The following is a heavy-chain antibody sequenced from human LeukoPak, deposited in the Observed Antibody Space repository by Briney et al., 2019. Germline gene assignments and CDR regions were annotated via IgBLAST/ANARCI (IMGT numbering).Heavy chain of an antibody. D-gene: IGHD5-18*01. Sequence: GGSLRLSCAASGFTFSSFGMHWVRQAPGKGLEWVAFIRYDGSNKYYADSVKGRFTISRDNSRNTLYLQMNSLRAEDTAVYYCARVRYNSGYIFDYWGQGTLVTVSS. CDR1: GFTFSSFG. CDR3: ARVRYNSGYIFDY. V-gene: IGHV3-30*02. J-gene: IGHJ4*02. CDR2: IRYDGSNK.